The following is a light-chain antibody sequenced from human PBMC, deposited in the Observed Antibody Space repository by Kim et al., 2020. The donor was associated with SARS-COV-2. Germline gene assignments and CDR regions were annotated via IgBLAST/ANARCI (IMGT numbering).Light chain of an antibody. Sequence: DIQMTQSPSSLSASVGDRVTITCQASQDISDSLNWYQQKPGKAPELLIYDASNLETGVPSRFSGSGSGTHFTFTISSLQPEDYATYYCQQFHGLHRTFGQGTKVDIK. CDR3: QQFHGLHRT. CDR2: DAS. J-gene: IGKJ1*01. CDR1: QDISDS. V-gene: IGKV1-33*01.